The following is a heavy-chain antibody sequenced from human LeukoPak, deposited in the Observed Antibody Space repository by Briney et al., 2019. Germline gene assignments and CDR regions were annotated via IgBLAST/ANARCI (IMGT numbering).Heavy chain of an antibody. CDR2: ISYDGSNK. CDR3: ARGGEMATQLFFYLDY. V-gene: IGHV3-30*03. J-gene: IGHJ4*02. D-gene: IGHD5-24*01. CDR1: GFTFSSYG. Sequence: PGGSLRLSCAASGFTFSSYGMHWVRQAPGKGLEWVAVISYDGSNKYYADSVKGRFTISRDNSKNTLYLQMNSLRAEDTAVYYCARGGEMATQLFFYLDYWGQGTLVTVSS.